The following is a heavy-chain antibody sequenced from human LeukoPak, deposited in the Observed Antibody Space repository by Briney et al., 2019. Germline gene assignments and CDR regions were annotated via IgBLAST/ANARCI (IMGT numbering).Heavy chain of an antibody. CDR3: AKDPNGDYIGTFDI. CDR2: ITGSGGRT. D-gene: IGHD4-17*01. V-gene: IGHV3-23*01. Sequence: GGSLRLSCATSQFKFNNYGMTWVRQAPGKGLEWVSSITGSGGRTQYADSVQGRFTISRDNSKNTLYLRMNSLRVEDTAVYYCAKDPNGDYIGTFDIWGQGTMVTVSS. CDR1: QFKFNNYG. J-gene: IGHJ3*02.